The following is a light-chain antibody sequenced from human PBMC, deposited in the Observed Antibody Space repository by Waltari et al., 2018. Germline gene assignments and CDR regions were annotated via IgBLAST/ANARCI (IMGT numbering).Light chain of an antibody. CDR3: SSYTSTSAVV. CDR1: TNDVGGYNY. V-gene: IGLV2-14*03. CDR2: DVD. J-gene: IGLJ2*01. Sequence: QSALTQPASVSGSLGQSITLSCTGTTNDVGGYNYVSWYQQLPGKAPKVMIYDVDNRPSGVSNRFSGSKSGNTASLTISGLQAEDEADYHCSSYTSTSAVVFGGGTRVTVL.